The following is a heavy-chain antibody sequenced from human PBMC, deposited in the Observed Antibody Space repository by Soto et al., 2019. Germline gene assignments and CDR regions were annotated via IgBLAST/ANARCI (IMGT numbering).Heavy chain of an antibody. CDR1: GFTFSNAW. CDR2: IKSKTDGGTT. V-gene: IGHV3-15*07. CDR3: TTTDNYGSGSYYPRFVY. Sequence: EVQLVESGGGLVKPGGSLRLSCAASGFTFSNAWMNWVRQAPGKGLEWVGRIKSKTDGGTTDYAAPLKGRFTISRDDSNNTLYLQMNSLKTEDTTVYYCTTTDNYGSGSYYPRFVYWGQGTLVTVSS. J-gene: IGHJ4*02. D-gene: IGHD3-10*01.